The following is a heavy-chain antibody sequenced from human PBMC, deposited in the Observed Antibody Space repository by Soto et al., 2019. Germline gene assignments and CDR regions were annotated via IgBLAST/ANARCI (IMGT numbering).Heavy chain of an antibody. CDR1: GGSISSGDYY. CDR2: IYYSGST. Sequence: SETLSLTCTVSGGSISSGDYYWSWIRQPPGKGLEWIGYIYYSGSTYYNPSLKSRVTISVDSSKNQFSLKLSSVTAADTAVYYCARDSAITIFGVALASYGMDVWGQGTTVTVSS. D-gene: IGHD3-3*01. V-gene: IGHV4-30-4*01. CDR3: ARDSAITIFGVALASYGMDV. J-gene: IGHJ6*02.